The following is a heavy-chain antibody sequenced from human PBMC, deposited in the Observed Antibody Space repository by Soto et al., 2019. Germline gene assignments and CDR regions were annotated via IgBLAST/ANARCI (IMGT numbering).Heavy chain of an antibody. D-gene: IGHD3-22*01. CDR3: ARLRLRTGYSYHSGMDV. CDR2: IYYSGST. J-gene: IGHJ6*02. CDR1: GGSISSGGYY. V-gene: IGHV4-31*03. Sequence: SETLSLTCTVSGGSISSGGYYWSWIRQHPGKGLEWIGYIYYSGSTYYNPSLKSRVTISVDTSKNQFSLKLSSVTAADTAVYYCARLRLRTGYSYHSGMDVWGQGTTVNGS.